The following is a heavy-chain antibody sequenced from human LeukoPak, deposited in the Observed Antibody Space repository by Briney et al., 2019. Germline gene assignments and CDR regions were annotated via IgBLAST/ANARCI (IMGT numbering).Heavy chain of an antibody. D-gene: IGHD1-26*01. Sequence: GGSLRLSCAASGFTFTSYAMSWVRQAPGKGLEWVSSISDSGDITYYADSVKGRFTISRDNSKNTLYVQMSSLRVEDTAVYYCAKDRRGGSYYAATFDIWGQGTMVTVSS. CDR3: AKDRRGGSYYAATFDI. J-gene: IGHJ3*02. V-gene: IGHV3-23*01. CDR2: ISDSGDIT. CDR1: GFTFTSYA.